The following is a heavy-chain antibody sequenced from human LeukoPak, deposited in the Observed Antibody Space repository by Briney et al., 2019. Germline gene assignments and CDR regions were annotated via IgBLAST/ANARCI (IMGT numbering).Heavy chain of an antibody. J-gene: IGHJ4*02. V-gene: IGHV4-34*01. D-gene: IGHD2-15*01. CDR1: GGPFSGYY. CDR2: INHRGSA. Sequence: SETLSLTCAVYGGPFSGYYWSWVRQPPGKGLEWIGEINHRGSANYNPSLKSRVTISIDTSKNQFSLKVTSVTAADTAVYYCARTSDRYCSGGSCYLAFWGQGTLVTVSS. CDR3: ARTSDRYCSGGSCYLAF.